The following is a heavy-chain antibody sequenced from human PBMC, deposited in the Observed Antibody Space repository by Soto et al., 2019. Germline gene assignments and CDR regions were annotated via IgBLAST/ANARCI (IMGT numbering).Heavy chain of an antibody. Sequence: GSSAKVSWKAPGYTFTSCGLSWVRQAPGQGLEWMGWISAYNGNTNYAQKFQGRVTMTTDTSTSTAYMELRGLRSDDTAVYYCARDKTVVAPRPNLFDPWGQGTRVTVSS. CDR1: GYTFTSCG. V-gene: IGHV1-18*01. J-gene: IGHJ5*02. D-gene: IGHD2-15*01. CDR3: ARDKTVVAPRPNLFDP. CDR2: ISAYNGNT.